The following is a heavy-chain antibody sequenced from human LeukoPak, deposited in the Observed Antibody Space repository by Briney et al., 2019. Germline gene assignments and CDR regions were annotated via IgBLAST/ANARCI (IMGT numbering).Heavy chain of an antibody. V-gene: IGHV3-30*18. Sequence: QPGRSLRLSCAASGFTFSRYGLHWVRQAPGKGGEWVAVISNDGKDKKYADSVKGRFSISRDNSKSTLYLQMNSLRAEDTGVYYCAKDQQVGAAAYYFDSWGQGTLATVPS. CDR2: ISNDGKDK. D-gene: IGHD6-13*01. J-gene: IGHJ4*02. CDR1: GFTFSRYG. CDR3: AKDQQVGAAAYYFDS.